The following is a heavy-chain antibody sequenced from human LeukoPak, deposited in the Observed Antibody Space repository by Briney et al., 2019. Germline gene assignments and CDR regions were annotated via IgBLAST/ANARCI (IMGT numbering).Heavy chain of an antibody. J-gene: IGHJ4*02. CDR3: AKSGGQYSSGWYY. Sequence: PGGSLRLSCAASGFTFSSYGMHWVRQAPAKGLEWVAVISYDGSNKYYADSVKGRFTISRDNSKNTLYLQMNSLRAEDTAVYYCAKSGGQYSSGWYYWGQGTLVTVSS. CDR2: ISYDGSNK. CDR1: GFTFSSYG. V-gene: IGHV3-30*18. D-gene: IGHD6-19*01.